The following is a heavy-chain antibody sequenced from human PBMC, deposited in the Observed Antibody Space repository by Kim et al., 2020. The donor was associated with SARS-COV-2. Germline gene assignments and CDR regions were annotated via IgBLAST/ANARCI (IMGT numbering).Heavy chain of an antibody. CDR3: ATIRGVIGY. Sequence: GGSLRLSCAASGFTFTDHFMDWVRQAPGRGLEWVGRSKNIAYSYTTEYAASVRGRFTISRDESKNSLYLQMNSLKTEDTAEYYCATIRGVIGYWGQGTLVTVSS. CDR1: GFTFTDHF. V-gene: IGHV3-72*01. CDR2: SKNIAYSYTT. D-gene: IGHD3-10*01. J-gene: IGHJ4*02.